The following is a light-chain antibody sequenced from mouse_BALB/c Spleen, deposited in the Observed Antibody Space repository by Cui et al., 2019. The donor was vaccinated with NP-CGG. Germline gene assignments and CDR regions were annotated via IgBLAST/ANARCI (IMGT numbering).Light chain of an antibody. V-gene: IGLV1*01. Sequence: QAVLTQEYALSTTPGETVTLTCRSSTGAVTTSNYANWVQEKPDNLFTGLIGGTNNRAPGIPARFSGYLIGDKAALTITGAQTEDEAIYFCALWYSNHWVFGGGTKLTVL. CDR2: GTN. CDR3: ALWYSNHWV. J-gene: IGLJ1*01. CDR1: TGAVTTSNY.